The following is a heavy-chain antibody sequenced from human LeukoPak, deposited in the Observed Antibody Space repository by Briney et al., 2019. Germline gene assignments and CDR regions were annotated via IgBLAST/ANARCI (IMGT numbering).Heavy chain of an antibody. J-gene: IGHJ4*02. CDR1: GFTFSSYA. V-gene: IGHV3-23*01. CDR3: AKGIYYYDSSGYPSDY. D-gene: IGHD3-22*01. Sequence: GGSLRLSCAASGFTFSSYAMSWVRQAPGKGLEWVSAISGSGGSTYYADSVKGRFTISRDNSKNTLYLQMNSLRAEDTAVYYCAKGIYYYDSSGYPSDYWGQGTLVTVSS. CDR2: ISGSGGST.